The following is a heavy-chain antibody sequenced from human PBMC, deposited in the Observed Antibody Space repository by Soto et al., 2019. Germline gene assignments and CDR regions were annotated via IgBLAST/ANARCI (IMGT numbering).Heavy chain of an antibody. V-gene: IGHV3-48*03. CDR3: VRDLELRGASFVP. CDR2: IDTSGSPI. Sequence: LRLSCSASGFAFRIYEMDWVRQAPGKGLEWVSYIDTSGSPIYYADSVEGRFTISRDNTKNSLYLHTSSLRVEDTAVYYCVRDLELRGASFVPWGQGTLVTVSS. J-gene: IGHJ5*02. D-gene: IGHD1-26*01. CDR1: GFAFRIYE.